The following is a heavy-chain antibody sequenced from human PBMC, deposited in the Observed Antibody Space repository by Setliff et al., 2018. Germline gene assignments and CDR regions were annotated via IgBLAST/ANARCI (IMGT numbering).Heavy chain of an antibody. Sequence: ASVKVSCKASGYNFSTYGIAWVRQAPGQGLEWMGWISPYNGYIIYAHKFQGRVTMTTDTSTGTADMELRNLRSDDTAVYYCTRDTNIVVVPPHRTAFDIWGQGTMVTVSS. J-gene: IGHJ3*02. CDR3: TRDTNIVVVPPHRTAFDI. CDR1: GYNFSTYG. V-gene: IGHV1-18*01. D-gene: IGHD2-2*01. CDR2: ISPYNGYI.